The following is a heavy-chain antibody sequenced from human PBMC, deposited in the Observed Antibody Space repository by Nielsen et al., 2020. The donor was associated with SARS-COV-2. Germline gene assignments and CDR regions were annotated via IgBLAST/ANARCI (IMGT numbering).Heavy chain of an antibody. D-gene: IGHD6-19*01. J-gene: IGHJ3*02. CDR1: GFTFSSYA. Sequence: GESLKISCAASGFTFSSYAMNWVRQAPGKGLEWVSAISGSSGSTYYADSVKGRFTISRDNSKNTLYLQMNSLRAEDTAVYYCAKDQGSGWTGLAFDIWGQGTMVTVSS. V-gene: IGHV3-23*01. CDR2: ISGSSGST. CDR3: AKDQGSGWTGLAFDI.